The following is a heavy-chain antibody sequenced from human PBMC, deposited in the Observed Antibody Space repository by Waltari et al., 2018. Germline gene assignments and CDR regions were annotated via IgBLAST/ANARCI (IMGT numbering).Heavy chain of an antibody. V-gene: IGHV1-69*05. CDR3: AREGAASDRYFDY. J-gene: IGHJ4*02. D-gene: IGHD3-16*01. CDR1: GGTFSSYA. CDR2: IIPIFGTA. Sequence: QVQLVQSGAEVKKPGSSVKVSCKASGGTFSSYAISWVRQAPGQGLEWVGGIIPIFGTANYAQKFQGRVTITTDESTSTAYMELSSLRSEDTAVYYCAREGAASDRYFDYWGQGTLVTVSS.